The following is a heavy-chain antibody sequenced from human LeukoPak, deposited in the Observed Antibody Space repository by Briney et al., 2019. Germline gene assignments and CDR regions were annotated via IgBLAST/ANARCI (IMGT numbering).Heavy chain of an antibody. CDR3: ARVVRGVIINPMGY. Sequence: ASVKVSCKASGYTFTGYYMRWVRQAPGQGLEWMGWINPNSGGTNYAQKFQGRVTMTRDTSISTAYMELSRLRSDDTAVYYCARVVRGVIINPMGYWGQGTLVTVSS. CDR1: GYTFTGYY. D-gene: IGHD3-10*01. CDR2: INPNSGGT. V-gene: IGHV1-2*02. J-gene: IGHJ4*02.